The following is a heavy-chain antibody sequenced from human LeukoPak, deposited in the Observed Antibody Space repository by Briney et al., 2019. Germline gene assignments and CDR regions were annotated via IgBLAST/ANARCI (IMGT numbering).Heavy chain of an antibody. J-gene: IGHJ4*02. V-gene: IGHV4-59*08. D-gene: IGHD6-13*01. CDR2: TYYSGST. Sequence: SETLSLTCTVSGGSISSYYWSWIRQPPGKGLEWIGYTYYSGSTNYNPSLNSRVTISVDTSKNQFSLKLSSVTAADTAVYYCARSFHSSTWYFDYWGQGTLVTVSS. CDR1: GGSISSYY. CDR3: ARSFHSSTWYFDY.